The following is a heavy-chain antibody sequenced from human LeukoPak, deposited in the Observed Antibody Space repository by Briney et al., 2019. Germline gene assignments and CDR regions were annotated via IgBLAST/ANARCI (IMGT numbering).Heavy chain of an antibody. V-gene: IGHV3-64D*06. J-gene: IGHJ4*01. CDR3: VSPVFINF. CDR1: GFPFSTLG. Sequence: GGSLRLSCSASGFPFSTLGMRWVRQAPGKGLEHVSTIGSDGDGTYYADSVKDRFIISRDNSKNAVYLQMSSLRPEDTAVYYCVSPVFINFWGQGTLVTVSS. CDR2: IGSDGDGT. D-gene: IGHD1-14*01.